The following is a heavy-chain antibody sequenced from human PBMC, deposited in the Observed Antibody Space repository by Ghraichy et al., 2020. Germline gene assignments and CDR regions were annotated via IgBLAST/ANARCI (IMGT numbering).Heavy chain of an antibody. J-gene: IGHJ4*02. Sequence: ASVKVSCKASGYSFIGFYIHWVRQAPGQGLEWMGWINPDSGVTHHAQSFQGRVTMTWDTSFSTAFMELSRLTSDDTAIYYCARIRPANSGLDYWGQGTLVTVSS. D-gene: IGHD1-1*01. CDR2: INPDSGVT. CDR1: GYSFIGFY. CDR3: ARIRPANSGLDY. V-gene: IGHV1-2*02.